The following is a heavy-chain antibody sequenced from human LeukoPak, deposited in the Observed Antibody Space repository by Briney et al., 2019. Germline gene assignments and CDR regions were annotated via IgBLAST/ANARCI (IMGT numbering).Heavy chain of an antibody. V-gene: IGHV4-4*07. D-gene: IGHD6-13*01. CDR1: GGSISSYY. Sequence: NASETLSLTCTVSGGSISSYYWSWIRQPAGKGLEWIGRIYTSGSTNYNPSLKSRVTMSVDTSKNQFSLKLSSVTAADTAVYYCARVAAAPHYYYYMDVWGKGTTVTVSS. J-gene: IGHJ6*03. CDR2: IYTSGST. CDR3: ARVAAAPHYYYYMDV.